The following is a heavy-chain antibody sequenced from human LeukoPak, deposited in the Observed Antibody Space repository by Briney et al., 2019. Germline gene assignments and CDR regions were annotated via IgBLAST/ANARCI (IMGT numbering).Heavy chain of an antibody. Sequence: PGGSLRLSCAASGFTFSSYAMSWVRQAPGKGLEWVSGISGSAINTYYADSVKGRFTISRDNAQNTLYLQMSSPRAEDSAVYYCAKADGSGTYYTRPSDYWGQGTLVTVSS. CDR3: AKADGSGTYYTRPSDY. CDR2: ISGSAINT. D-gene: IGHD3-10*01. J-gene: IGHJ4*02. V-gene: IGHV3-23*01. CDR1: GFTFSSYA.